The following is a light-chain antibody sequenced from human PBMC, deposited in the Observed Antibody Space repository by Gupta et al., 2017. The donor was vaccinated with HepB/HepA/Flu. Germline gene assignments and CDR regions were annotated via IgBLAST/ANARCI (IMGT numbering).Light chain of an antibody. Sequence: HSVLTPPLLVSASPSPRVTISCTGSRSNLGADYDVHWYQQLPGKAPKLVIYSINKRPSGVPDRFSGSKSGTSASLAITGLQTEDEADYYCQSYASSLSGSLFGGGTKLTVL. J-gene: IGLJ2*01. V-gene: IGLV1-40*01. CDR2: SIN. CDR1: RSNLGADYD. CDR3: QSYASSLSGSL.